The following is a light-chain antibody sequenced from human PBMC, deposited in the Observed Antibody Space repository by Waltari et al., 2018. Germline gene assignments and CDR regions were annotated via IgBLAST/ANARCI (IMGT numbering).Light chain of an antibody. CDR3: QQYNSYSLLS. CDR2: KAS. Sequence: DIQLTQSPSTLSASVGDRFTITCRASQSISKWLAWYQQKPGKAPKLLIYKASTLESRVPSGFSGSVSGTEFALAISRLQPDHFATYYCQQYNSYSLLSFGGGTKVEIE. V-gene: IGKV1-5*03. CDR1: QSISKW. J-gene: IGKJ4*01.